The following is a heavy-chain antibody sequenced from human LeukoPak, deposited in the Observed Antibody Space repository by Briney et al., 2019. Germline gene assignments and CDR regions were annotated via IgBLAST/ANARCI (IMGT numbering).Heavy chain of an antibody. CDR1: GDSISSGGYS. D-gene: IGHD5-18*01. CDR2: ISHSGST. J-gene: IGHJ4*02. V-gene: IGHV4-30-2*01. Sequence: SETLSLTCAVSGDSISSGGYSWTWIRQPPGKGLEWIGYISHSGSTYYNPSLKSRVTISVDTSKNQFSLKLSSVTAADTAVYYCARTGGYSYGDSFDYWGQGTLVTVSS. CDR3: ARTGGYSYGDSFDY.